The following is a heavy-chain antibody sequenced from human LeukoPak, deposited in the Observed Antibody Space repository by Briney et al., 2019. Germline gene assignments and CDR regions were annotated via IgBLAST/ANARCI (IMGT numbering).Heavy chain of an antibody. J-gene: IGHJ5*02. V-gene: IGHV3-23*01. D-gene: IGHD6-19*01. CDR3: AKCSTSAYTTGWCNWIDP. CDR2: TVSRGTT. Sequence: QPGGSLRLSCVASGFTFTSDAMNWVRQAPGKGLEWVSSTVSRGTTQYADSVKGRFTVSRDTSKNTLYLQMNGLRADDTAVYYCAKCSTSAYTTGWCNWIDPWGQGTLVTVSS. CDR1: GFTFTSDA.